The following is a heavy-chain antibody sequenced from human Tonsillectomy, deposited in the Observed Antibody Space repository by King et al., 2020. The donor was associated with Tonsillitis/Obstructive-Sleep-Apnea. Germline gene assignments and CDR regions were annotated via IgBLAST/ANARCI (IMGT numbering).Heavy chain of an antibody. D-gene: IGHD3-10*01. J-gene: IGHJ5*02. CDR1: GFTFSNYG. V-gene: IGHV1-18*01. Sequence: QLVQSGAEVKKPGASVKVSCKASGFTFSNYGISWGRQAPGQGLEWMGWIGAYNGNKNYAQKVQGRVTMTTDTSTSTAYMELRSLRSDDTAVYYCASDHYVSGSYWVDCFDPWGQGTLVTVSS. CDR2: IGAYNGNK. CDR3: ASDHYVSGSYWVDCFDP.